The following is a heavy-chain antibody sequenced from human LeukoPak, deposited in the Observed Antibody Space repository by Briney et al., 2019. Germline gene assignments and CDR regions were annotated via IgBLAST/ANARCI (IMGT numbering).Heavy chain of an antibody. D-gene: IGHD6-19*01. CDR2: INHSGST. V-gene: IGHV4-34*01. Sequence: SETLSLTCAVYGGSFSGYYWSWIRQPPGKGLECIGEINHSGSTNYNPSLKSRVTISVDTSKNQFSLKLSSVTAADTAVYYCARVVTGYSSGWYDYWGQGTLVTVSS. CDR1: GGSFSGYY. J-gene: IGHJ4*02. CDR3: ARVVTGYSSGWYDY.